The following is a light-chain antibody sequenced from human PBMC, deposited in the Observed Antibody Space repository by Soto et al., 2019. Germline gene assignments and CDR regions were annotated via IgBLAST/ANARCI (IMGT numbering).Light chain of an antibody. Sequence: DIPMTQSPSTLSASVGDRVTITCWASQSISSWLAWYQQKPGKAPKLLIYKASSLESGVPSRFSGSGSGTEFTLTISSLQPDDFATYYCQQYDSFSLTFGGGTKVEIK. CDR2: KAS. CDR1: QSISSW. V-gene: IGKV1-5*03. J-gene: IGKJ4*01. CDR3: QQYDSFSLT.